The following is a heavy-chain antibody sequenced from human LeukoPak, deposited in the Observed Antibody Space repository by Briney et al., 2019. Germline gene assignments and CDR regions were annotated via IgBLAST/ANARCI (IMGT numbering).Heavy chain of an antibody. CDR3: SRDRGYSFVY. V-gene: IGHV3-23*01. CDR1: GFTFTIYA. J-gene: IGHJ4*02. CDR2: ISGSGDST. D-gene: IGHD5-18*01. Sequence: GGSLRLSSAASGFTFTIYAMRWGGQAPGKGLEWVSTISGSGDSTYYADSVKGRFTISRDNSKNTLYLQMNSLRAEVPAVYYFSRDRGYSFVYWGQGTLVTVSS.